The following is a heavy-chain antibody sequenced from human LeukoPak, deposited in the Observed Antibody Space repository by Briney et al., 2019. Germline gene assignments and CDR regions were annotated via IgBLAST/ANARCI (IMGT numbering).Heavy chain of an antibody. Sequence: ASVKVSCKASGYTFTGYYIHWVRQAPGQGLECVGWSNPNSGGTNYAQKFQGRVTMTRDTSISTAYMELSRLRSDDTAVYYCARGGSGSYFSWLDPWGQGTLVTVSS. J-gene: IGHJ5*02. CDR1: GYTFTGYY. CDR3: ARGGSGSYFSWLDP. CDR2: SNPNSGGT. D-gene: IGHD3-10*01. V-gene: IGHV1-2*02.